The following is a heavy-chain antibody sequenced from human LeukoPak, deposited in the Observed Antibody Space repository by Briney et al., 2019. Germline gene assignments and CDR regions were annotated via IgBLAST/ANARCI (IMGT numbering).Heavy chain of an antibody. CDR1: GFTVSSNS. CDR2: IYSGGNT. V-gene: IGHV3-53*01. J-gene: IGHJ4*01. D-gene: IGHD4-17*01. Sequence: PGGSLRLSCTVSGFTVSSNSMSWVRQAPGKGLEWVSFIYSGGNTPYSDSVKGRFTISRDNSTNTLSLQMTSLRAANPPVYNCARRAGEYSHPYDYGGQGTLVTASS. CDR3: ARRAGEYSHPYDY.